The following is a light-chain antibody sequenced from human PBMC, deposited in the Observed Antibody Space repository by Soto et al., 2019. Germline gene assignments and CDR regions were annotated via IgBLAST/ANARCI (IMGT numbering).Light chain of an antibody. CDR3: QQADSFPIT. CDR1: EDINSR. J-gene: IGKJ5*01. CDR2: AAF. Sequence: IHITQSPSSVSASVGDRFTISCRASEDINSRLAWYQQKPGNAPKLLIYAAFILQSGVPSRFSGYGSGTDFTLSISSLQPEDFATYYCQQADSFPITFGQGTRLEIK. V-gene: IGKV1-12*01.